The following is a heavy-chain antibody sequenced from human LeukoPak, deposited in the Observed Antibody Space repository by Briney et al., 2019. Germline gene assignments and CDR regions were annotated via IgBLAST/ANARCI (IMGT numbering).Heavy chain of an antibody. CDR1: GFTFSSYD. D-gene: IGHD2-15*01. Sequence: PGGSLRLSCAASGFTFSSYDVHWVRKAPGKGLVWVSNINPSGNTFYYAVSVRGRFTITRDNAKNSLYLQMDSLRAEDMAVYYCARGRIYFDYWGQGTLVTVSS. CDR3: ARGRIYFDY. CDR2: INPSGNTF. J-gene: IGHJ4*02. V-gene: IGHV3-48*03.